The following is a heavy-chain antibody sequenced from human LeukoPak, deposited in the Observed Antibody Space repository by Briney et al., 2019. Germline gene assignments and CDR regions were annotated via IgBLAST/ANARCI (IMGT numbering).Heavy chain of an antibody. CDR1: GYTFTGYY. D-gene: IGHD1-26*01. CDR2: INPNSGGT. V-gene: IGHV1-2*02. J-gene: IGHJ6*02. CDR3: ARELEGATIGYYYYGMDV. Sequence: GASVKLSCKASGYTFTGYYMHWVRQAPGQGLETMGWINPNSGGTNYGQKFQDRVTMTRDTSISTAYMELSRLRSDDTAVYYCARELEGATIGYYYYGMDVWGQGTTVTVSS.